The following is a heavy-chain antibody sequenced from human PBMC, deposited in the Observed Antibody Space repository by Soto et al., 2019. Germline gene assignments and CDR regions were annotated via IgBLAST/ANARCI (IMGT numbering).Heavy chain of an antibody. J-gene: IGHJ4*02. CDR3: AKGRNYVLLAAHHAFDY. CDR2: VSGLGGGT. CDR1: GFTFSNFA. V-gene: IGHV3-23*01. D-gene: IGHD3-9*01. Sequence: LESGGDLVQPGGSLRLSCAASGFTFSNFAMSWVRQAPGKGLEWVSSVSGLGGGTYYADSVKGRFTISRDNSKNPLFLQMSTLTAEATARYYCAKGRNYVLLAAHHAFDYWGQGTQVTVSS.